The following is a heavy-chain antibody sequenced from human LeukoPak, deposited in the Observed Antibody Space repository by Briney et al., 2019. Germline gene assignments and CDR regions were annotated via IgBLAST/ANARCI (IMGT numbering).Heavy chain of an antibody. V-gene: IGHV3-23*01. CDR1: RFTFSNYA. Sequence: GGSLRLSCAASRFTFSNYAMSWVRQAPGKGLEWVASISGSGSSTYYADSVKGRFTISRDNSKNTLYLQMNSLRAEDTAVYYCAKDNSLRLTQRGYFDYWGQGTLVTVSS. CDR3: AKDNSLRLTQRGYFDY. CDR2: ISGSGSST. D-gene: IGHD3-16*01. J-gene: IGHJ4*02.